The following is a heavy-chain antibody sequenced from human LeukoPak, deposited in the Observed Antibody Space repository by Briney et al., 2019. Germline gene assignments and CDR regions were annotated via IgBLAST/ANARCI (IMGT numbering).Heavy chain of an antibody. J-gene: IGHJ4*02. CDR3: ARERIDCSSTSCYGGGSDY. Sequence: PGGSLRLSCAASGFTFSSHWMYWVSQAPGKGLVWVSRIHTDGSSTSYADSVKGRFTISRDNAKNTLHLQMNSLRAEDTAVYCCARERIDCSSTSCYGGGSDYWGQGTLVTVSS. CDR1: GFTFSSHW. D-gene: IGHD2-2*01. V-gene: IGHV3-74*01. CDR2: IHTDGSST.